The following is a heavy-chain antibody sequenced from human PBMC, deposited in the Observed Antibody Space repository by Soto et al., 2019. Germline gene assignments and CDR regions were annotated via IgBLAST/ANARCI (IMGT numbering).Heavy chain of an antibody. CDR1: GYTFTGYY. CDR3: AIVGLSSGWSNLDFELDY. V-gene: IGHV1-2*04. J-gene: IGHJ4*02. D-gene: IGHD6-19*01. Sequence: QVQLVQSGAEVKKPGASVKVSCKASGYTFTGYYMHWVRQAPGQGLEWMGWINPNSGGTNYAQKFEGWVTITRDTSISTDSMELSRMGSDGTAVYYCAIVGLSSGWSNLDFELDYWGQGTLVTVSS. CDR2: INPNSGGT.